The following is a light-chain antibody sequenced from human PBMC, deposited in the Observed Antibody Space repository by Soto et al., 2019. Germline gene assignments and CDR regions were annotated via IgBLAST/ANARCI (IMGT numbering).Light chain of an antibody. CDR2: GAS. V-gene: IGKV3-20*01. Sequence: EIVLTQSPGTLSLSPGERATLSCRASQSVSSSYLVLYQQKPGQPHRLLIYGASTRATGIPDRFSGSGSGTDFTLTISRLEPEDFAVYYCQQYGSSPRTFGQGTKVEIK. CDR1: QSVSSSY. J-gene: IGKJ1*01. CDR3: QQYGSSPRT.